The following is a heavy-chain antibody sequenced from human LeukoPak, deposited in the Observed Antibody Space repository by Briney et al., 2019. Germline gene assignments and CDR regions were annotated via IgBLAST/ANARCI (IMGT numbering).Heavy chain of an antibody. CDR1: GFTLGDYA. Sequence: GGSLRLSCTASGFTLGDYAMSWFRQAPGKGLEWVGFIRSKAYGGTTEYAASVKGRFTISRDDPKSIAYLQMNSLKTEDTAVYYCTRDVGDYSNYLSFGESDYFDYWGQGTLVTVSS. D-gene: IGHD4-11*01. CDR3: TRDVGDYSNYLSFGESDYFDY. CDR2: IRSKAYGGTT. J-gene: IGHJ4*02. V-gene: IGHV3-49*03.